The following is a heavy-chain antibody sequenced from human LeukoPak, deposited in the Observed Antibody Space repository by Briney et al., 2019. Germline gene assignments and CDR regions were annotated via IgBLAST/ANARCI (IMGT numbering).Heavy chain of an antibody. D-gene: IGHD3-22*01. CDR2: IVVGSGNT. J-gene: IGHJ2*01. CDR3: AADPTYYYDSSGYQYAR. V-gene: IGHV1-58*02. Sequence: SVKVSCKASGFTFTSSAMQWVRQARGQRLEWIGWIVVGSGNTNYAQKFQERVTITRDMSTSTAYMELSSLRSEDTAVYYCAADPTYYYDSSGYQYARWGRGTLVTVSS. CDR1: GFTFTSSA.